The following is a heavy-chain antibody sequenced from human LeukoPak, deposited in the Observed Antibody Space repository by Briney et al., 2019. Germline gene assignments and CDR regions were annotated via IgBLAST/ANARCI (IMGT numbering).Heavy chain of an antibody. V-gene: IGHV4-59*01. CDR1: GGSFSGYY. D-gene: IGHD3-9*01. CDR3: ARGGVVLRYFDWLPFDY. CDR2: IYYSGST. Sequence: SETLSLTCAVYGGSFSGYYWSWIRQPPGKGLEWIGYIYYSGSTNYNPSLKSRVTISVDTSKNQFSLKLSSVTAADTAVYYCARGGVVLRYFDWLPFDYWGQGTLVTVSS. J-gene: IGHJ4*02.